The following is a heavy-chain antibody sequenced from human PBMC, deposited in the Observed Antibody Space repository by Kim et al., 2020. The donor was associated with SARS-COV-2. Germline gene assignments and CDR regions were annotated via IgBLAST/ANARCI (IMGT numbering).Heavy chain of an antibody. V-gene: IGHV3-74*01. CDR1: GFTFSDYW. J-gene: IGHJ4*02. D-gene: IGHD6-13*01. CDR3: ARDDTFSWYLY. Sequence: GGSLRLSCAASGFTFSDYWMHWVRQVPGKVLVWVSRINSDGSATTYADSVKGRFSVSRDNTKNTLYLEMNSLTAEDTAVYYCARDDTFSWYLYWGQGTLVTVSS. CDR2: INSDGSAT.